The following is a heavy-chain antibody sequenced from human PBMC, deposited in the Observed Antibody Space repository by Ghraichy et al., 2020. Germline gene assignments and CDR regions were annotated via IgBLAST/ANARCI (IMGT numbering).Heavy chain of an antibody. CDR3: ARAQGVGAYQDY. CDR2: IKKDGSEK. V-gene: IGHV3-7*04. J-gene: IGHJ4*02. D-gene: IGHD3-3*01. Sequence: GESLNISCAASGFTFTNFWMTWVRQAPGKGLEWVANIKKDGSEKYYVDSVKGRFTISRDNAKNSLYLQMNGMRAEDTAVYYCARAQGVGAYQDYWGQGTVVTISS. CDR1: GFTFTNFW.